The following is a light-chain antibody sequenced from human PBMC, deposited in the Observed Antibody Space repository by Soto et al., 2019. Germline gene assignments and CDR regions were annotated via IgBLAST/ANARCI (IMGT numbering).Light chain of an antibody. J-gene: IGKJ1*01. CDR2: GAS. Sequence: EIVLTQSPGTLSLSPLERATLSCRASQSVNSDYLGWFQQKPGQAPRLLIYGASSRATGIPERFSGSGSGTDFTLTISRLEPEDFAVYFCQQYGNSPRTFGQGTKVDNK. V-gene: IGKV3-20*01. CDR1: QSVNSDY. CDR3: QQYGNSPRT.